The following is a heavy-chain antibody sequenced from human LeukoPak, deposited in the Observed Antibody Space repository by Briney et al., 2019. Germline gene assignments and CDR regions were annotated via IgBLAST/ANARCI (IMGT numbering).Heavy chain of an antibody. CDR3: ARDAISHEYYFDY. CDR1: GGTFSSYA. J-gene: IGHJ4*02. Sequence: EASVKVSCKASGGTFSSYAISWVRQAPGQGLEWMGGIIPIFGTASYAQKFQGRVTITADESTSTAYMELSSLRSEDTAVYYCARDAISHEYYFDYWGQGTLVTVSS. CDR2: IIPIFGTA. V-gene: IGHV1-69*01.